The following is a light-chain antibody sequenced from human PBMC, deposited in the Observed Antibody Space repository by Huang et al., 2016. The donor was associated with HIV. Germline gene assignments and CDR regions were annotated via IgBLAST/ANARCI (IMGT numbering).Light chain of an antibody. V-gene: IGKV1-33*01. CDR3: QQYDNLLIT. CDR2: DAS. CDR1: QDISNY. J-gene: IGKJ5*01. Sequence: DIQMTQSPSSLSASVGDRVTITCQASQDISNYLNWYQQKPGKAPKLLIYDASNLETGVPSRFSGSGSGTRFTFTISSLQPEDIATYFCQQYDNLLITFGQGTRLEIK.